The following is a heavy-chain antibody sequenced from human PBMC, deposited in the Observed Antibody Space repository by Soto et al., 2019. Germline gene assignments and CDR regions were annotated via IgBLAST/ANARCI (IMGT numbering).Heavy chain of an antibody. V-gene: IGHV3-48*01. CDR3: AKGYYGSGNYYGMDV. CDR1: GFTFSSYS. Sequence: GGSLRLSCAASGFTFSSYSMNWVRQAPGKGLEWVSYISSSSSTIYYADSVKGRFTISRDNSKNTLYLQMNSLRAEDTAVYYCAKGYYGSGNYYGMDVWGQGTTVTVSS. D-gene: IGHD3-10*01. CDR2: ISSSSSTI. J-gene: IGHJ6*02.